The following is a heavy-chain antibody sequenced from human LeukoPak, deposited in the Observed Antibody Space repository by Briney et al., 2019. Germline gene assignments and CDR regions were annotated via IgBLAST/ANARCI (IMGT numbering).Heavy chain of an antibody. CDR2: IRCDGSNK. V-gene: IGHV3-30*02. CDR1: GFTFSSYG. J-gene: IGHJ4*02. CDR3: AKNRHSSSFYYFDY. D-gene: IGHD6-13*01. Sequence: GGSLRLSCAASGFTFSSYGMHWVRQAPGKGLEWVTFIRCDGSNKYYADSVKGRFTVSRDNSKNTLYLQMNSLRAEDTAVYYCAKNRHSSSFYYFDYWGQGSLVTVSS.